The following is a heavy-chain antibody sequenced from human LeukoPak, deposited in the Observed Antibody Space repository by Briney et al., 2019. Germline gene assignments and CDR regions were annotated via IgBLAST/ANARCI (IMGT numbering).Heavy chain of an antibody. CDR2: IYYSGST. D-gene: IGHD1-26*01. V-gene: IGHV4-59*01. J-gene: IGHJ4*02. CDR3: ARGKWESPDDY. CDR1: GGSSSSYY. Sequence: SETLSLTCTVSGGSSSSYYWSWIRQPPGKGLEWIGYIYYSGSTNYNPSLKSRVTISVDTSKNQFSLKLSSVTAADTAVYYCARGKWESPDDYWGQGTLVTVSS.